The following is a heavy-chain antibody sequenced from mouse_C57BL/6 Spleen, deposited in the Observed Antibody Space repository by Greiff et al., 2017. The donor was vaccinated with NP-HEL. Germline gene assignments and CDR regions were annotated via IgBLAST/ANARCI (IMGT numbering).Heavy chain of an antibody. D-gene: IGHD1-1*01. J-gene: IGHJ2*01. V-gene: IGHV6-3*01. CDR1: GFTFSNYW. CDR2: IRLKSDNYAT. CDR3: TGGGSYFDY. Sequence: EVKVEESGGGLVQPGGSMKLSCVASGFTFSNYWMNWVRQSPEKGLEWVAQIRLKSDNYATHYAESVKGRFTISRDDSKSSVYLQRNNLSAEDAGIYYCTGGGSYFDYWGQGTTLTVSS.